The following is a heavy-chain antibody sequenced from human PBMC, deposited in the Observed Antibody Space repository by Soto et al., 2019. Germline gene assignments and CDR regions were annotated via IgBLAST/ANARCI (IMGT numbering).Heavy chain of an antibody. CDR2: INPSGGST. CDR3: ARYDYNGYYFDY. D-gene: IGHD4-4*01. Sequence: GASVKVSCKASGYTFSTYYMHWVRQAPGQGYEWMGIINPSGGSTTYAQKFQGRVTMTRDTSTTTVYMELSSLKSEDTAVYYCARYDYNGYYFDYWGQGTQVTVS. V-gene: IGHV1-46*01. CDR1: GYTFSTYY. J-gene: IGHJ4*02.